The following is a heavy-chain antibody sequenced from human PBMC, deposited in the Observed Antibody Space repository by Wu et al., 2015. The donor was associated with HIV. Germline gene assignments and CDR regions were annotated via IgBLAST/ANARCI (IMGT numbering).Heavy chain of an antibody. V-gene: IGHV1-69*13. CDR2: IIPIFGTA. CDR3: ARRDYYDSSGYYEDDAFDI. CDR1: GGTFSSYA. J-gene: IGHJ3*02. D-gene: IGHD3-22*01. Sequence: QVQLVQSGAEVKKPGSSVKVSCKASGGTFSSYAISWVRQAPGQGLEWMGRIIPIFGTANYAQKFQGRVTITADESTSTAYMELSSLRSEDTAVYYCARRDYYDSSGYYEDDAFDIWGQGTMVTVSS.